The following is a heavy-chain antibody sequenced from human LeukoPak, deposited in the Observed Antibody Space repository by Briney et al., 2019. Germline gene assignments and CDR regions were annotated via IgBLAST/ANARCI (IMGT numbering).Heavy chain of an antibody. CDR1: GFTFSSFV. D-gene: IGHD2-8*02. Sequence: PGGSLSLSCAASGFTFSSFVMSWVRPAPGKGLEWVSSISGSGVYKYYTDSVKGRFTISRDNSKNTLYVQMNSLRAEDTAVYYCAKVSCTGGTCSSFDYWGQGTLATVSS. J-gene: IGHJ4*02. V-gene: IGHV3-23*01. CDR2: ISGSGVYK. CDR3: AKVSCTGGTCSSFDY.